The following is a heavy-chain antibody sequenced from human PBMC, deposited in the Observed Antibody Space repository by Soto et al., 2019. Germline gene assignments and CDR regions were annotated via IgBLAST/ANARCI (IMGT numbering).Heavy chain of an antibody. CDR1: GFTFRTYG. D-gene: IGHD3-3*01. J-gene: IGHJ6*02. Sequence: GGSLRLSCEASGFTFRTYGMHWVRQAAGKGLEWIAYISYDSDTIQYADSVKGRFTISRDNAKNSLYLQMNSLRDEDTAVYYCARLYYDYVWGQGTTVTVSS. CDR3: ARLYYDYV. V-gene: IGHV3-48*02. CDR2: ISYDSDTI.